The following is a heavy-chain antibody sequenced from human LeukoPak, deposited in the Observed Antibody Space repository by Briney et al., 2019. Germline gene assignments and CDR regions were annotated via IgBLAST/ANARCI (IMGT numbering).Heavy chain of an antibody. J-gene: IGHJ4*02. CDR3: AAGYTGSWYYFDY. CDR1: GGSISSSSYY. D-gene: IGHD6-13*01. CDR2: FYYSGST. Sequence: ASETLSVTCTVSGGSISSSSYYWGWIRQPPGKGLEWIGIFYYSGSTTYNPSLKRRVTISVGTSKNQFSLKLNSVTAADTAIYYCAAGYTGSWYYFDYWGQGTLVTVSS. V-gene: IGHV4-39*07.